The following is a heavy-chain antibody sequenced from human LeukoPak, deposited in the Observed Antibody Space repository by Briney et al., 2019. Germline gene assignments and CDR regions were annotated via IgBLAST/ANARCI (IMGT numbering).Heavy chain of an antibody. CDR3: ARSTAVTIFDY. CDR1: GGSFSGYY. D-gene: IGHD4-17*01. Sequence: SETLSLTCAVYGGSFSGYYWSWIRQPPGNGLEWIGEINHSGSTNYNPSLKSRVTISVDTSKNQFSLKLSSVTAADTAVYYCARSTAVTIFDYWGQGTLVTVSS. CDR2: INHSGST. J-gene: IGHJ4*02. V-gene: IGHV4-34*01.